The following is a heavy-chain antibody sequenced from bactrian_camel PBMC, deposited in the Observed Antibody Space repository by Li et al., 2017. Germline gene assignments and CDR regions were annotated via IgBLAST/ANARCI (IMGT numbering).Heavy chain of an antibody. CDR2: LDSTGTT. CDR1: RDTWRRFP. V-gene: IGHV3S55*01. J-gene: IGHJ4*01. CDR3: AVDDFAPCRRGWFRLTRAL. D-gene: IGHD1*01. Sequence: HVQLVESGGGSVQAGGSLKLSCLVPRDTWRRFPNLCLAWFRQTPGQEREGVAGLDSTGTTIYADSVKGRFTISKDNAEPSLYLQMGNLEPDDSAMYYCAVDDFAPCRRGWFRLTRALRDQGTQVTVS.